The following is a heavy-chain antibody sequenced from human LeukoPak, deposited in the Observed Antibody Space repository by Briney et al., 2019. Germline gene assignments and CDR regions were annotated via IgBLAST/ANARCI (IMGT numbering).Heavy chain of an antibody. CDR3: ATRGYSGYDTRSYYYGMDV. D-gene: IGHD5-12*01. J-gene: IGHJ6*02. V-gene: IGHV4-39*07. Sequence: SETLSLTCTVSGVSISSSTYYWAWIRQPPGKGLEWIGSLYYGGSTYYNPSLKSRVTISVDTSKNQFSLKLSSVTAADTAVYYCATRGYSGYDTRSYYYGMDVWGQGTTVTVSS. CDR2: LYYGGST. CDR1: GVSISSSTYY.